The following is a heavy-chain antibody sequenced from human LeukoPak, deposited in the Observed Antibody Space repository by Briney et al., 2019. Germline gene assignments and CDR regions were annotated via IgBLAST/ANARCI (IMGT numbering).Heavy chain of an antibody. CDR2: IKPSNGDT. D-gene: IGHD1-26*01. J-gene: IGHJ4*02. CDR1: GYNFSGHY. CDR3: ASPPLSSAMYYAH. V-gene: IGHV1-2*02. Sequence: GPSVKVSCKASGYNFSGHYMHWVRQAPGQGLEWMGWIKPSNGDTKYAQNFQGRVTMTRDTSISTAYMELSSLRSDDTAVYYCASPPLSSAMYYAHWGQGTLVTVSS.